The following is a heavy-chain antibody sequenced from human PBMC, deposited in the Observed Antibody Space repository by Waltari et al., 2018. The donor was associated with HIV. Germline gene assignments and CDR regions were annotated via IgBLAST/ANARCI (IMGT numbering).Heavy chain of an antibody. J-gene: IGHJ5*02. Sequence: QVQLQESGPGLVKPSETLSLTCTVSGGSISRYHWSWIRQPPGKGLAWIGYIYYSGSTNYNPSLKSRVTISVDTSKNQFSLKLSSVTAADTAVYYCARDQKPLYPNWFDPWGQGTLVTVSS. V-gene: IGHV4-59*01. CDR1: GGSISRYH. CDR3: ARDQKPLYPNWFDP. CDR2: IYYSGST.